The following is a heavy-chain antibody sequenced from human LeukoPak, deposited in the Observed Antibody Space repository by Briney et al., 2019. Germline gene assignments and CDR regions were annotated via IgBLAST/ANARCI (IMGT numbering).Heavy chain of an antibody. V-gene: IGHV3-21*01. CDR3: ASFVGGSGSRDY. J-gene: IGHJ4*02. CDR1: GFTFSSYS. Sequence: KPGGSLRLSCAASGFTFSSYSMNWVRQAPGKGLEWVSSVSSSSSYIYYADSVKGRFTISRDNAKNSLYLQMNSRRAEDTAVYYCASFVGGSGSRDYWGQGTLVTVSS. D-gene: IGHD3-10*01. CDR2: VSSSSSYI.